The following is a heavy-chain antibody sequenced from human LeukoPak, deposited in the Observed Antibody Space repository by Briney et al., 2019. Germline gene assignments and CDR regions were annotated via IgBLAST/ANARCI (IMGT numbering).Heavy chain of an antibody. CDR2: ISSSSSTI. CDR3: ARDAPGGDYYDSSGYYYVLDY. V-gene: IGHV3-48*02. J-gene: IGHJ4*02. CDR1: GFTFSSYS. D-gene: IGHD3-22*01. Sequence: GGSLRLSCAASGFTFSSYSMNWVRQAPGKGLEWVSYISSSSSTIYYADSVKGRFTISRDNAKNSLYLQMNSLRDEDTAVYYCARDAPGGDYYDSSGYYYVLDYWGQGTLDTVSS.